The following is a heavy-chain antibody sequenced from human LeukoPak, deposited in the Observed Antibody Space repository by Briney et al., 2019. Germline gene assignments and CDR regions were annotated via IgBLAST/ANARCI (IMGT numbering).Heavy chain of an antibody. CDR1: GGSISSGGYY. Sequence: PSQTLSLTCTVSGGSISSGGYYWSWIRQHPGKGLEWIRYIYYSGSTYYNPSLKSRVTISVDTSKNQFSLRLSSVTAADTAVYYCARAGSHYYGSGKEGFDYWGQGTLVTVSS. CDR3: ARAGSHYYGSGKEGFDY. CDR2: IYYSGST. V-gene: IGHV4-31*03. J-gene: IGHJ4*02. D-gene: IGHD3-10*01.